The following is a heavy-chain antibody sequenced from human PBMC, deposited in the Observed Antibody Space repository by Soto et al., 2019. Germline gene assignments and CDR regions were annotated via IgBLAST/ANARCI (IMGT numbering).Heavy chain of an antibody. Sequence: GGSLRLSCAASGFTFTRYSMNWVRQAPGKGLEWVSSISSTTNYIYYGDSMKGRFTISRDNAKNSLYLKMNSLRAEDTAVYYCARESEDLTSNFDYWGQGTLVTVYS. V-gene: IGHV3-21*06. CDR2: ISSTTNYI. CDR3: ARESEDLTSNFDY. J-gene: IGHJ4*02. CDR1: GFTFTRYS.